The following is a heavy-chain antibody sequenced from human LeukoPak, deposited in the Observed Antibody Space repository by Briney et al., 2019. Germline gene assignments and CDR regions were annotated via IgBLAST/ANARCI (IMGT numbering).Heavy chain of an antibody. V-gene: IGHV4-39*01. CDR1: GGSISSSSYY. Sequence: PSETLSLTRTVSGGSISSSSYYWGWIRQPPGKGLEWIGSIYYSGSTYYNPSLKSRVTISVDTSKNQFSLKLSSVTAADTAVYYCARLITMIVVVGDYWGQGTLVTVSS. D-gene: IGHD3-22*01. CDR3: ARLITMIVVVGDY. J-gene: IGHJ4*02. CDR2: IYYSGST.